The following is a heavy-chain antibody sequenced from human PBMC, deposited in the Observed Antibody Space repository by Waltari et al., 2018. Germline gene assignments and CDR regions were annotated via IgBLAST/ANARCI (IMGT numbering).Heavy chain of an antibody. CDR3: ARHWKRNGYRFDP. CDR1: GDSIRRSRYY. D-gene: IGHD5-12*01. V-gene: IGHV4-39*01. J-gene: IGHJ5*02. Sequence: QLQLQESGQGLVKPSETTFLTRTVSGDSIRRSRYYWGWIRHSPGKGLEWIGTIYYSANTYYNPTQNSRVTISGYTSKSQFSLKLSTVTVADMAVYYCARHWKRNGYRFDPWGQGTLVTVSS. CDR2: IYYSANT.